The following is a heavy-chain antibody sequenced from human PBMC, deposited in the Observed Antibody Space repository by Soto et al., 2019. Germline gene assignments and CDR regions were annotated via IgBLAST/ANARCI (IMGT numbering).Heavy chain of an antibody. V-gene: IGHV4-4*07. CDR3: ARESTLVTLRTLDI. J-gene: IGHJ3*02. CDR2: IYTSGST. Sequence: PSETLSLTCTVSGGSISSYFCSWIRQPAGKGLEWIGRIYTSGSTNYNPSLRSRVTMSVDTSKNQFSLKLSSVTAADTAVYYCARESTLVTLRTLDIWGQGTMVTVSS. CDR1: GGSISSYF. D-gene: IGHD6-13*01.